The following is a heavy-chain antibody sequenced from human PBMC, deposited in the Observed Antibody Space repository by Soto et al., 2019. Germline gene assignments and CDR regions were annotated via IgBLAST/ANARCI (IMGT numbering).Heavy chain of an antibody. D-gene: IGHD6-19*01. CDR1: GFSPTSTVVG. CDR3: AHRPGGSGWRYYFDY. CDR2: TYWNDYD. Sequence: SGPTLVNPTQTLTLTCSFSGFSPTSTVVGVGWFRQPPGKALECLGLTYWNDYDRYRSSLRSRLTITKDTSKNQVVLTMTNMDPEDTATYYCAHRPGGSGWRYYFDYWGQGTLVTVSS. V-gene: IGHV2-5*01. J-gene: IGHJ4*02.